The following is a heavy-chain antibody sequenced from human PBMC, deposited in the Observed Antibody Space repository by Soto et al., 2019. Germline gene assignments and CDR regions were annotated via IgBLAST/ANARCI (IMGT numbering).Heavy chain of an antibody. CDR3: ARDNLLWFGESPRFDP. Sequence: GGSLRLSCAASGFTVSSNYMSWVRPAPGKGLEWVSVIYSGGSTYYADSVKGRFTISRDNSKNTLYLQMNSLRAEDTAVYYCARDNLLWFGESPRFDPWGQGTLVTVSS. V-gene: IGHV3-66*01. CDR2: IYSGGST. CDR1: GFTVSSNY. D-gene: IGHD3-10*01. J-gene: IGHJ5*02.